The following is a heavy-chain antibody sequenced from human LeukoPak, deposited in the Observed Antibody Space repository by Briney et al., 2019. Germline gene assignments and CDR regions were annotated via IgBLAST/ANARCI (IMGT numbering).Heavy chain of an antibody. Sequence: GGSLRLSCAASGFTFSDYAMSWVRQAPGKGLEWVSTINGASNMIYYVESVKGRFTISRDNSRNTVFLQMSSLRAEDTAVYYCARERGYSYGYSDYWGQGTLVTVSS. D-gene: IGHD5-18*01. CDR1: GFTFSDYA. V-gene: IGHV3-23*01. CDR3: ARERGYSYGYSDY. J-gene: IGHJ4*02. CDR2: INGASNMI.